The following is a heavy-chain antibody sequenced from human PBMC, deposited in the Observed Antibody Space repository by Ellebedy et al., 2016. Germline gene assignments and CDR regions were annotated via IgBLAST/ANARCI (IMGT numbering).Heavy chain of an antibody. CDR1: GASISSTTYH. CDR2: VDNSGST. CDR3: ARQAPWGLTIN. V-gene: IGHV4-39*01. Sequence: SETLSLXCTVSGASISSTTYHWGWIRQPPGKGLEWIGSVDNSGSTYYNPSLKSRLTVSVDTSKNQFSLRLTSVTAAETALYYCARQAPWGLTINWGQGTLVTVSS. D-gene: IGHD1-26*01. J-gene: IGHJ4*02.